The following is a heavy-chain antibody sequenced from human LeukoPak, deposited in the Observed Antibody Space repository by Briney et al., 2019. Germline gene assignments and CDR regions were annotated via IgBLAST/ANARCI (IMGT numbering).Heavy chain of an antibody. J-gene: IGHJ4*02. CDR3: AREGKQQLTLDY. V-gene: IGHV3-21*01. CDR2: ISSSSSYI. CDR1: GFTFSSYS. D-gene: IGHD6-13*01. Sequence: GGSLRLSCAAPGFTFSSYSMNWVRQAPGKGLEWVSSISSSSSYIYYADSVKGRFTISRDNAKNSLYLQMNSLRAEDTAVYYCAREGKQQLTLDYWGQGTLVTVSS.